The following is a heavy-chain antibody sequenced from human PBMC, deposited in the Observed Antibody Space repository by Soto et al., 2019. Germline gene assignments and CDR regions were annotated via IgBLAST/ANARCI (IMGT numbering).Heavy chain of an antibody. J-gene: IGHJ3*02. V-gene: IGHV4-4*02. CDR1: RVSFSNNNW. CDR2: ISYSGTT. D-gene: IGHD4-17*01. Sequence: HLQQSGPGLVKPSGTLSLRCDVSRVSFSNNNWWTWVRQPPGRGLEWIGQISYSGTTVYNSSLDSRLVILVDRSKYVFALVLHSVTAADTAMYYCARSSSTVTPCMEREEAFDIWGQGTMVTVSP. CDR3: ARSSSTVTPCMEREEAFDI.